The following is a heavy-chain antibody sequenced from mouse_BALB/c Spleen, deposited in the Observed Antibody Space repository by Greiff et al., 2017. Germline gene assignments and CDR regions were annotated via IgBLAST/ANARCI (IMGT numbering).Heavy chain of an antibody. J-gene: IGHJ1*01. CDR1: GYSITSDYA. D-gene: IGHD1-1*01. Sequence: EVKLMESGPGLVKPSQSLSLTCTVTGYSITSDYAWNWIRQFPGNKLEWMGYISYSGSTSYNPSLKSRISITRDTSKNQFFLQLNSVTTEDTATYYCASGYYYGSSYAHWYFDVWGAGTTVTVSS. V-gene: IGHV3-2*02. CDR3: ASGYYYGSSYAHWYFDV. CDR2: ISYSGST.